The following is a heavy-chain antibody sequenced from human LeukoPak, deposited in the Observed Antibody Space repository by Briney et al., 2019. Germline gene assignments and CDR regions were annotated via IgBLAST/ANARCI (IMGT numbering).Heavy chain of an antibody. CDR3: ARYSSTWPYWYFDL. CDR1: GGSISSGGHS. D-gene: IGHD6-13*01. V-gene: IGHV4-30-2*01. CDR2: ISHSGST. J-gene: IGHJ2*01. Sequence: SQTLSLTCAVSGGSISSGGHSWSWIRQPPGRGLEWIGYISHSGSTYYNPSLKSQVTISVDRSKNQFSLKLTSVTAADTAVYYCARYSSTWPYWYFDLWGRGTLVTVSS.